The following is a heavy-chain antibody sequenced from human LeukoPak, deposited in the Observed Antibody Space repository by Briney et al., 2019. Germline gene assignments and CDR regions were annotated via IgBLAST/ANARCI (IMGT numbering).Heavy chain of an antibody. CDR1: GFTFYNAW. CDR2: IKSKSDGGTI. Sequence: GGSLRLSCAASGFTFYNAWMSWVRQAPGKGLEWVGRIKSKSDGGTIDYAAPVKGRFTISRDDSKDTLYLQMNSLKIEDTAAYFCTTPTTVVDYWGQGTLVTVSS. V-gene: IGHV3-15*01. CDR3: TTPTTVVDY. D-gene: IGHD4-23*01. J-gene: IGHJ4*02.